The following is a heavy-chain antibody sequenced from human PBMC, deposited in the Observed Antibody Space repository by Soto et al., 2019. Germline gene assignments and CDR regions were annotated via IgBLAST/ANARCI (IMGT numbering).Heavy chain of an antibody. V-gene: IGHV2-5*02. CDR2: FYWDNDK. CDR1: GFSLSTGGVG. Sequence: QITLKESGPTLVKPTQTLTLTCTFSGFSLSTGGVGLGWIRQPPGEALEWLALFYWDNDKRYSPPLQSRRTIPKDAYKNQVILTMTHIDPVDTATYCCAHSRCGGDCLQSSSSYYDYGMDVWRQGTTVTVSS. CDR3: AHSRCGGDCLQSSSSYYDYGMDV. J-gene: IGHJ6*02. D-gene: IGHD2-21*02.